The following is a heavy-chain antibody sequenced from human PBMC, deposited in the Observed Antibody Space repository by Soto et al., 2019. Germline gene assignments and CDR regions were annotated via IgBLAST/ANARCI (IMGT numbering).Heavy chain of an antibody. CDR3: ARGHKGLEV. CDR1: GLVFSSFW. Sequence: QPGGSLRLSCEASGLVFSSFWMSWVRQAPGKGLEWVAYIKQDGSEKYYVDSVKGRFTISRDNPKSSLYLQMNNLRADDTAVYYCARGHKGLEVWGQGTTVTVSS. CDR2: IKQDGSEK. V-gene: IGHV3-7*01. J-gene: IGHJ6*02.